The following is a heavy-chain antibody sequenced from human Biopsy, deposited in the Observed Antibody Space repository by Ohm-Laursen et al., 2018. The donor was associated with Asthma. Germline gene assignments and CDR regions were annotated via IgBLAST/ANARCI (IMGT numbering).Heavy chain of an antibody. CDR3: ARDPRVAVAVDSHYYGMDI. CDR1: GFTFSSYT. D-gene: IGHD6-19*01. V-gene: IGHV3-21*01. Sequence: GSLRLSCAAPGFTFSSYTMDWVRQAPGKGLEWVSSMSGRSEYIYNADSVKGRFTISRDNAKNSLYLQMNSLRAEDTAIYYCARDPRVAVAVDSHYYGMDIWGPGTTVTVSS. J-gene: IGHJ6*02. CDR2: MSGRSEYI.